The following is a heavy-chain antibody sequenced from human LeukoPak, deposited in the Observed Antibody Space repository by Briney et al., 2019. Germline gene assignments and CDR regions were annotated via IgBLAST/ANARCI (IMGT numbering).Heavy chain of an antibody. D-gene: IGHD3-10*01. J-gene: IGHJ3*02. CDR1: GFTFSSYA. V-gene: IGHV3-23*01. CDR2: ISGSGGST. CDR3: AKDQAPYGSGSYVDAFDI. Sequence: GGSLRLSCAASGFTFSSYAMSWVRQAPGKGLEWVSAISGSGGSTYYADSVKGRLTISRDNSKNTLYLQMNSLRAEDTAVYYCAKDQAPYGSGSYVDAFDIWGQGTMVTVSS.